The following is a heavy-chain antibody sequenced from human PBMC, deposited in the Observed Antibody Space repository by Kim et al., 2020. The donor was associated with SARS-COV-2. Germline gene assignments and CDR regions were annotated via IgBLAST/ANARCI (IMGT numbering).Heavy chain of an antibody. CDR3: ASSGRLLWFGEPTDEYSWFDP. CDR2: TYYRSKWYN. J-gene: IGHJ5*02. D-gene: IGHD3-10*01. V-gene: IGHV6-1*01. CDR1: GDSVSSNSAA. Sequence: SQTLSLTCAISGDSVSSNSAAWNWIRQSPSRGLEWLGRTYYRSKWYNDYAVSVKSRITINPDTSKNQFSLQLNSVTPEDTAVYYCASSGRLLWFGEPTDEYSWFDPWGQGTLVTVSS.